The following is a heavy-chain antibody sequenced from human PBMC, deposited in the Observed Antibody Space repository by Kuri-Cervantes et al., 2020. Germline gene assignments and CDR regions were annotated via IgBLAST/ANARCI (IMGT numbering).Heavy chain of an antibody. J-gene: IGHJ2*01. CDR3: ARRRYGDYDDWYFDL. CDR2: IYHSGST. Sequence: SETLSLTCTVSGYSISSGYYWGWIRQPPGKGLEWIGSIYHSGSTYYNPSLKSRVTISVDTSKNQFSLKLSSVTAADTAVYYCARRRYGDYDDWYFDLWGRGTLVTVSS. CDR1: GYSISSGYY. V-gene: IGHV4-38-2*02. D-gene: IGHD4-17*01.